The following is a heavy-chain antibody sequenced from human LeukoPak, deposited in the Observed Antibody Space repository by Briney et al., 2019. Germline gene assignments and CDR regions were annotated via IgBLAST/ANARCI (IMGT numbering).Heavy chain of an antibody. CDR2: INPNSGGT. Sequence: ASVKVSCKASGYTFTGYYMHWVRQAPGQGLEWMGWINPNSGGTNYAQKFQGRVTMTRDTSISTAYMELSRLRSDDTAVYYCASQHGYRRYYFDYWGQGTLVTVSS. J-gene: IGHJ4*02. CDR1: GYTFTGYY. CDR3: ASQHGYRRYYFDY. V-gene: IGHV1-2*02. D-gene: IGHD5-18*01.